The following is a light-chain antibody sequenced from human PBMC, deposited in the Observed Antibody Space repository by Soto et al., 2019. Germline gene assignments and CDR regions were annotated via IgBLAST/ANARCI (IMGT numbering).Light chain of an antibody. Sequence: DVVMTQSPLSLPVTLGQPASISCSSSRSPVHSDGNTYLTWFLQRPGQSPRRLIYQVSKRDYGVPDRFSGSGSGTNFTLEINRVEAEDVGVYSCMQGTHWPFTFGQGTKLEIK. CDR1: RSPVHSDGNTY. J-gene: IGKJ2*01. CDR2: QVS. CDR3: MQGTHWPFT. V-gene: IGKV2-30*02.